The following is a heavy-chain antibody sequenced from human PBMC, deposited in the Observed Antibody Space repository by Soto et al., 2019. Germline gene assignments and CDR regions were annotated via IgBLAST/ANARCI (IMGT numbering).Heavy chain of an antibody. V-gene: IGHV1-46*01. CDR1: GYTFTSYY. Sequence: GASVKVSCKASGYTFTSYYMHWVRQAPGQGLEWMGIINPSGGSTSYAQKFQGRVTMTRDTSTSTVYMELSSLRSEDTAVYYCARILWFGELLDGEDAFDIWGRGTMVTVSS. J-gene: IGHJ3*02. CDR3: ARILWFGELLDGEDAFDI. CDR2: INPSGGST. D-gene: IGHD3-10*01.